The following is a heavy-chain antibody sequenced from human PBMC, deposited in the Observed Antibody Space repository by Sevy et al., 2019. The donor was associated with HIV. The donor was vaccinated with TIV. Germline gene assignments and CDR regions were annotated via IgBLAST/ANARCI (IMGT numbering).Heavy chain of an antibody. J-gene: IGHJ4*02. CDR3: ARQSNDFWSGYYLYYFDY. CDR1: GGSISSSSYY. V-gene: IGHV4-39*01. Sequence: SETLSLTCTVSGGSISSSSYYWGWIRQPTGKRLEWIGSIYYSGSTYYNPSLKSRVTISVDTSKNQFSLKLSSVTAAETAVYYCARQSNDFWSGYYLYYFDYWGQGTLVTVSS. D-gene: IGHD3-3*01. CDR2: IYYSGST.